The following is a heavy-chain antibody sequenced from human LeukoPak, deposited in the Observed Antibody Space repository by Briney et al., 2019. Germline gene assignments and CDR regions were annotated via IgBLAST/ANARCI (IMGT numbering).Heavy chain of an antibody. Sequence: GASVKVSCKASGCTFTSYYMHWVRQAPGQGLEWMGIINPSGGSTSYAQKFQGRVTMTRDTSTSTVYMELSSLRSEDTAVYYCARDLRWGYYFDYWGQGTLVTVSS. J-gene: IGHJ4*02. V-gene: IGHV1-46*01. CDR3: ARDLRWGYYFDY. D-gene: IGHD4-23*01. CDR1: GCTFTSYY. CDR2: INPSGGST.